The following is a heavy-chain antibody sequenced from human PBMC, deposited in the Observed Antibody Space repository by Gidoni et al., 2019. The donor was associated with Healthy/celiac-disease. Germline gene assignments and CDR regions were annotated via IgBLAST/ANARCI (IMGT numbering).Heavy chain of an antibody. CDR2: IIPIFGTA. J-gene: IGHJ1*01. CDR3: ARSGRGYTLDEYFQH. V-gene: IGHV1-69*01. Sequence: QVQLVQSGAEVKKPGYSVKVSCKASGGTFSSYAISWVRQAHGQGLELMGGIIPIFGTANYAQKFQCRVTITADESTSTAYMELSSLRSEDTAVYYCARSGRGYTLDEYFQHWGQGTLVTVSS. CDR1: GGTFSSYA. D-gene: IGHD3-16*02.